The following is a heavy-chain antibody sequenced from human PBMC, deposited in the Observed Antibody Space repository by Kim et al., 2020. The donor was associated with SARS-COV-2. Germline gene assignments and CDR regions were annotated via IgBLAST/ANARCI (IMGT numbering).Heavy chain of an antibody. D-gene: IGHD3-16*01. CDR2: INHSGST. CDR1: GGSFSGYY. J-gene: IGHJ4*02. CDR3: ARVLGVQFDY. V-gene: IGHV4-34*01. Sequence: SETLSLTCAVYGGSFSGYYWSWIRQPPGKGLEWIGEINHSGSTNYNPSLKSRVTISVDTSKNQFSLKLSSVTAADTAVYYCARVLGVQFDYWGQGTLVTVSS.